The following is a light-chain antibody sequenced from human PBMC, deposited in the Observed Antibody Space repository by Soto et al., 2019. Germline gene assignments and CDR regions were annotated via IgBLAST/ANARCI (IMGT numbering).Light chain of an antibody. CDR2: LGS. CDR3: MEALQTPWT. Sequence: DIVMTQSPLSLPVTPGEPASISCRSSQSLQHSNGYNYLDWYLQKLGQSPQLLIYLGSDRASGVPDRFSGSGSGTDFTLKISRVEAEDVGVYYCMEALQTPWTFGQGTKVEIK. V-gene: IGKV2-28*01. J-gene: IGKJ1*01. CDR1: QSLQHSNGYNY.